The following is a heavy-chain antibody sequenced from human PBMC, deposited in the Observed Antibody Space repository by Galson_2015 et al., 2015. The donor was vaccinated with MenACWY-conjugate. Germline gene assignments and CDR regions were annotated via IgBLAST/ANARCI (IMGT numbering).Heavy chain of an antibody. J-gene: IGHJ6*03. CDR1: GFTVNSNY. V-gene: IGHV3-53*01. CDR3: ARAIRLRGSGHFPPDYKDV. D-gene: IGHD3-10*01. Sequence: SLRLSCAAPGFTVNSNYMSWVRQAPGKGLECVSVIYAGGSTYYTDSVKGRFTVSRDNSNNTVHLQMNSLRVEDTAVYYCARAIRLRGSGHFPPDYKDVWCKGTTVTVSS. CDR2: IYAGGST.